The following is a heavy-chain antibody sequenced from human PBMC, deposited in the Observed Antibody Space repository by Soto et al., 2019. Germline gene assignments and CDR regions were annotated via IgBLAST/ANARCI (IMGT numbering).Heavy chain of an antibody. CDR3: ARQRFGELLLYFDY. D-gene: IGHD3-10*01. CDR1: GGSISSGGYY. Sequence: QVQLQESGPGLVKPSQTLSLTCTVSGGSISSGGYYWSWIRQHPGKGLEWIGYIYYSGSTYYNPSLKSRVTISVDTSKNQFSRKLSSVTAADTAVYYCARQRFGELLLYFDYWGQGTLVTVSS. J-gene: IGHJ4*02. CDR2: IYYSGST. V-gene: IGHV4-31*03.